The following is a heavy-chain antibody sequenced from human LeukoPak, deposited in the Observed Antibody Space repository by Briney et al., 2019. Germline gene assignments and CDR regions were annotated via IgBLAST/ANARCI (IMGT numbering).Heavy chain of an antibody. V-gene: IGHV1-3*01. CDR3: ARDGARYSSGYDAFDI. CDR1: GYTFTSYA. CDR2: INAGNGNT. Sequence: ASVKVSCKASGYTFTSYAMHWARQAPGQRLEWMGWINAGNGNTKYSQKFQGRVTITRDTSASTAYMELSSLRSEDTAVYYCARDGARYSSGYDAFDIWGQGTMVTVSS. J-gene: IGHJ3*02. D-gene: IGHD6-19*01.